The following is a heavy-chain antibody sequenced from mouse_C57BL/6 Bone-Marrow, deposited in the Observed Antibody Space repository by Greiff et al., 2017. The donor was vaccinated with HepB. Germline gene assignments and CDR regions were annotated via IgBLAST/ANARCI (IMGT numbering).Heavy chain of an antibody. CDR2: ISSGGSYT. D-gene: IGHD2-2*01. CDR3: ASTYLLGSRGAFFAY. V-gene: IGHV5-6*01. Sequence: EVQLVESGGDLVKPGGSLKLSCAASGFTFSSYGMSWVRQTPDKRLEWVATISSGGSYTYYPDSVKGRFTISRDNAKNTLYLQMSSLKSEDTAMYYCASTYLLGSRGAFFAYWGQGTLVTVSA. CDR1: GFTFSSYG. J-gene: IGHJ3*01.